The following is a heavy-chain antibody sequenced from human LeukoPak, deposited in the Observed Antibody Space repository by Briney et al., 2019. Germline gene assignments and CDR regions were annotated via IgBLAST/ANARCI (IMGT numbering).Heavy chain of an antibody. CDR2: ISYDGSNK. CDR1: GFTFSSYG. Sequence: GGSLRLSCAASGFTFSSYGMHWVRQAPGKGLEWVAVISYDGSNKYYADSVKGRFTISRDNSKNTLYLQMNSLRAEDTAGYYCAKDESWDYWGQGTLVTVSS. CDR3: AKDESWDY. J-gene: IGHJ4*02. V-gene: IGHV3-30*18.